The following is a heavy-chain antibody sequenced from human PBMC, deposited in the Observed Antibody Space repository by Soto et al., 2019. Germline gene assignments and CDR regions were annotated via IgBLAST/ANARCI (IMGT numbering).Heavy chain of an antibody. D-gene: IGHD1-1*01. V-gene: IGHV3-23*01. J-gene: IGHJ4*02. CDR1: GFTFSSYA. CDR2: ISGSGGSI. Sequence: GGSLRLSCAASGFTFSSYAMNWVRQAPGKGLEWVSVISGSGGSIYYADSVKGRFTISRDNSKNTLYLQMNSLRAEDTAVYYCAKRATGTYFDYWGQGTLVTVSS. CDR3: AKRATGTYFDY.